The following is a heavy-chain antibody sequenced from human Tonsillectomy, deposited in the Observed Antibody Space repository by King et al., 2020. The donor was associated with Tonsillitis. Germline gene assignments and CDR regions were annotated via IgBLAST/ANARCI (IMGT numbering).Heavy chain of an antibody. J-gene: IGHJ4*02. Sequence: VQLQQWGAGLLKPSETLSLNCAVYGGSFSGYYWSWIRQPPGKGLEWIGEINHSGSTNYNPSLKSRVTISVDTSKNQFSLKLSSVTAADTAVYYCARAHGYCSSTSCYGPYYFDYWGQGTLVTVSS. D-gene: IGHD2-2*01. CDR1: GGSFSGYY. CDR2: INHSGST. CDR3: ARAHGYCSSTSCYGPYYFDY. V-gene: IGHV4-34*01.